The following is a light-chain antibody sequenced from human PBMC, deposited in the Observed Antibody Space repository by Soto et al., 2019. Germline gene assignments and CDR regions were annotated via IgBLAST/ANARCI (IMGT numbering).Light chain of an antibody. CDR1: QSIDTW. Sequence: DIQMTQSPSTLSASVGERVAITCRASQSIDTWLAWHQQKPGKAPKLLISKASSLESGVPSRFSGSGSGTEITLTISSLQPDDFATYYCQQYNSRRTFGQGTKVDIK. J-gene: IGKJ1*01. CDR3: QQYNSRRT. CDR2: KAS. V-gene: IGKV1-5*03.